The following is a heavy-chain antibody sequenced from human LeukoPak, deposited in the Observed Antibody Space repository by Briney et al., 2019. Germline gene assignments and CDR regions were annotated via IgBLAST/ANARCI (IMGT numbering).Heavy chain of an antibody. J-gene: IGHJ4*02. V-gene: IGHV1-2*02. CDR3: AREGRGTMVRGVIPSGDY. CDR1: GYTFTGYY. D-gene: IGHD3-10*01. Sequence: ASVKVSCKASGYTFTGYYMHWVRQAPGQGLEWMGWINPNSGGTNCAQKFQGRVTTTRDTSINTAYMELSSLRSDDTAVYYCAREGRGTMVRGVIPSGDYWGQGTLVTVSS. CDR2: INPNSGGT.